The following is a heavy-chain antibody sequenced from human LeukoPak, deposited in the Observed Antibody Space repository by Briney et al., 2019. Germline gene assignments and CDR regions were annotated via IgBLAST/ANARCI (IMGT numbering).Heavy chain of an antibody. Sequence: GGSLRLSCAASGFTFSSYAMHWVRQAPGKGLEWVAVISYDGSNKYYADSVKGRLTISRDNSKNTLYLQMNSLRAEDTAVYYCAREGVVVPAAIHAEYFQHWGQGTLVTVSS. J-gene: IGHJ1*01. V-gene: IGHV3-30*01. CDR2: ISYDGSNK. CDR3: AREGVVVPAAIHAEYFQH. D-gene: IGHD2-2*02. CDR1: GFTFSSYA.